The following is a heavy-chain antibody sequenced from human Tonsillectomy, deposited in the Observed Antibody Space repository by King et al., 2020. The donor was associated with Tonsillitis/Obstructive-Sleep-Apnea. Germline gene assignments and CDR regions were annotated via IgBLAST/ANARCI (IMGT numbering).Heavy chain of an antibody. J-gene: IGHJ6*03. D-gene: IGHD6-13*01. CDR3: ATLTGRYSRTPPDMDV. Sequence: VQLPQWGAGLLKPSETLSLTCAVYGGSFSGYYWSWIRQPPGKGLEWIGEINHSGSTNYNPSLKSRVTISVDTSKNQFSLKLSSVTAADTAVYYCATLTGRYSRTPPDMDVWGKGTTVTVSS. CDR1: GGSFSGYY. V-gene: IGHV4-34*01. CDR2: INHSGST.